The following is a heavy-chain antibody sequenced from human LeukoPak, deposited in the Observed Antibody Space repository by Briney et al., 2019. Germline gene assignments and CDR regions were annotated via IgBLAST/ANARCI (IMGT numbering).Heavy chain of an antibody. J-gene: IGHJ3*02. D-gene: IGHD3-22*01. CDR1: GYTFTSYA. V-gene: IGHV7-4-1*02. CDR2: INTNTGNP. Sequence: ASVKVSCKASGYTFTSYAMNWVRQAPGQGLEWMGWINTNTGNPTYAQGFTGRFVLSLDTSVSTAYLQISSLKAEDTAVYYCARDDYDSSGDALDIWGQGTMVTVSS. CDR3: ARDDYDSSGDALDI.